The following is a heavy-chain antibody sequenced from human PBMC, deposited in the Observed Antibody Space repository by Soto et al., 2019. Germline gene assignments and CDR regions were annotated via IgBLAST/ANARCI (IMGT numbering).Heavy chain of an antibody. CDR3: AREGPRPYYYYGMDV. CDR2: ISGYNGNT. J-gene: IGHJ6*02. V-gene: IGHV1-18*01. CDR1: GYTFSMSG. Sequence: ASVKVSCKSSGYTFSMSGISWVRQAPGQGLEWMGWISGYNGNTNYEQKFQDRVTMTTDTTTNTAYMELRSLRSDDTAVFYCAREGPRPYYYYGMDVWGQGTTVTVSS.